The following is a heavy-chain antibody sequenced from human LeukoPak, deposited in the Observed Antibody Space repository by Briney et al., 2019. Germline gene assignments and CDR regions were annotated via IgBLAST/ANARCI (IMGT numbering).Heavy chain of an antibody. CDR1: GYTFTSYG. D-gene: IGHD3-3*01. Sequence: GASVKVSCKASGYTFTSYGISWVRQAPGQGLEWMGWIGAYNGNTNYAQKLQGRVTMTTDTSTSTAYMELRSLRSDDTAVYYCARVRFLEWSNPAFDIWGQGTMVTVSS. CDR2: IGAYNGNT. V-gene: IGHV1-18*01. J-gene: IGHJ3*02. CDR3: ARVRFLEWSNPAFDI.